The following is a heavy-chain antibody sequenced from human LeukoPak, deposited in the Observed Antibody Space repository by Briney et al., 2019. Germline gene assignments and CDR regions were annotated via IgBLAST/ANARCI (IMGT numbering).Heavy chain of an antibody. CDR3: ARDLRSYYDSSGYYVDAFDI. V-gene: IGHV3-21*01. D-gene: IGHD3-22*01. Sequence: GGSLRLSCAASGFTFSSYSMNWVRQAPGKGLEWVSSISTSSSYIHYADSVKGRFTISRDNAKNSLYLQMNSLRAEDTAVYYCARDLRSYYDSSGYYVDAFDIWGQGTMVTVSS. J-gene: IGHJ3*02. CDR1: GFTFSSYS. CDR2: ISTSSSYI.